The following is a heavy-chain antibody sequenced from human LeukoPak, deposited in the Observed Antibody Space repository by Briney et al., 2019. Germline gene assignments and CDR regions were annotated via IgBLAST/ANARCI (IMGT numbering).Heavy chain of an antibody. CDR1: GYTFTSYG. V-gene: IGHV1-18*01. J-gene: IGHJ1*01. CDR2: ISAYNGNT. Sequence: ASVKVPCRASGYTFTSYGISWVRQAPGQGLEWMGWISAYNGNTNYAQKLQGRVTMTTDTSTSTAYMELRSLRSDDAAVYYCARSADCSSTSCYKLGYFQHWGQGTLVTVSS. D-gene: IGHD2-2*02. CDR3: ARSADCSSTSCYKLGYFQH.